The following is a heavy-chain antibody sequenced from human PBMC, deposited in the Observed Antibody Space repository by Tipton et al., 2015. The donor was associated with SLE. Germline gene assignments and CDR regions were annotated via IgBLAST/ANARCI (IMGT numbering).Heavy chain of an antibody. Sequence: SLRLSCVASGFTFSDYYMSWIRQAPGKGRGWVSYISTRGNTMYYADSVKGRFTVSRDDANNSMFLQMNSLSPEDTAVYYCASPSPATPGSGFYFDYWGLGRLVTVSS. J-gene: IGHJ4*02. D-gene: IGHD2-15*01. CDR1: GFTFSDYY. CDR2: ISTRGNTM. CDR3: ASPSPATPGSGFYFDY. V-gene: IGHV3-11*04.